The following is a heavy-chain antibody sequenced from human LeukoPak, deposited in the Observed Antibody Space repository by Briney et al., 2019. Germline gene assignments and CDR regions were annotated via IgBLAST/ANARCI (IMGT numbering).Heavy chain of an antibody. D-gene: IGHD1-7*01. CDR1: GDSISSGSYY. Sequence: PSETLSLTCSVFGDSISSGSYYWGWIRQPPGKGLEWIGIIYYIGSTYYNPSLTSRVTISVDTSKNQFSLKLSSVTAADTAVYYCARLTYNWNSIDYWGQGTLVTDSS. V-gene: IGHV4-39*01. CDR3: ARLTYNWNSIDY. J-gene: IGHJ4*02. CDR2: IYYIGST.